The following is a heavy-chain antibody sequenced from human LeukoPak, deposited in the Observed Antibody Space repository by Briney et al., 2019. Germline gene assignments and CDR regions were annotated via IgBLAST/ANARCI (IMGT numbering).Heavy chain of an antibody. Sequence: GGTLRLSCAASGFTFSNSGMSWVRQAPGKGLKWVSVISESGDTTYYADSVKGRFTISRDNAKNSLYLQMNSLRAEDTAVYYCAELGITMIGGVWGKGTTVTISS. D-gene: IGHD3-10*02. CDR2: ISESGDTT. CDR1: GFTFSNSG. CDR3: AELGITMIGGV. J-gene: IGHJ6*04. V-gene: IGHV3-23*01.